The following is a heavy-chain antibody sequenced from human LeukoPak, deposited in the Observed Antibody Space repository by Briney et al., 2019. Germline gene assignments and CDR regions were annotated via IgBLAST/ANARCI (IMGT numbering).Heavy chain of an antibody. CDR3: ARGKQRWLQLHY. D-gene: IGHD5-24*01. J-gene: IGHJ4*02. Sequence: SETLSLTCTVSGYSISSGYYWGWIRQPPGKGLEWIGSGSTYYNPSLKSRVTISVDTSKNQFSLKLSSVTAADTAVYYCARGKQRWLQLHYWGQGTLVTVSS. V-gene: IGHV4-38-2*02. CDR1: GYSISSGYY. CDR2: SGST.